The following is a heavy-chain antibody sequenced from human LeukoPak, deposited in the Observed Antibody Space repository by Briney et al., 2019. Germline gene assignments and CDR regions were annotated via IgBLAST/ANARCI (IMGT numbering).Heavy chain of an antibody. CDR1: SASVSSGSYY. D-gene: IGHD1-14*01. Sequence: PSQTLSLTCTVSSASVSSGSYYWSWIRQPAGKGLEWVGRIYTGGTVTYNPSLKSRITISLDTAENQFSLTVDSVTAADTATYYCARGFDANRDTFHIWGQGTMVIVS. CDR3: ARGFDANRDTFHI. V-gene: IGHV4-61*02. CDR2: IYTGGTV. J-gene: IGHJ3*02.